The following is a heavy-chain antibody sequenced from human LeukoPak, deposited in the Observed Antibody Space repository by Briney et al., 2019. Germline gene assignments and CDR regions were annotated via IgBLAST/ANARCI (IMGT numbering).Heavy chain of an antibody. CDR2: IYYSGST. J-gene: IGHJ3*02. Sequence: PSETLSLTCTVSGGSISSYYWSWIRQPPGKGLEWIGYIYYSGSTNYNPSLKSRVTISVDTSKNQFSLKLSSVTAADTAVYYCARRYCSGGSCYLPNAFDIWGQGTMVTVSS. CDR3: ARRYCSGGSCYLPNAFDI. CDR1: GGSISSYY. V-gene: IGHV4-59*12. D-gene: IGHD2-15*01.